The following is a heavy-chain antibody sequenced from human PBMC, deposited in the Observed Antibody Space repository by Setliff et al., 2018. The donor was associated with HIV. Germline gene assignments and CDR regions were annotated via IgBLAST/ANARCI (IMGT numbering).Heavy chain of an antibody. J-gene: IGHJ4*02. D-gene: IGHD2-2*01. Sequence: GASVKVSCKASGFTFNHYALSWVRQAHGRGLDWMGGIIPAFGTANYAQKFQGRVTITTDESTTTVFMELTGLRSEDTAVYYCARESACSSTSCPKVLDYWGQGTLVTVSS. CDR1: GFTFNHYA. V-gene: IGHV1-69*05. CDR3: ARESACSSTSCPKVLDY. CDR2: IIPAFGTA.